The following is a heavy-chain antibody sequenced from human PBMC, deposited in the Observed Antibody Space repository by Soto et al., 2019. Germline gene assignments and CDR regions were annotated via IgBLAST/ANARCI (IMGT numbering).Heavy chain of an antibody. D-gene: IGHD3-9*01. CDR1: GGSISSGDYY. CDR2: IYYSGST. Sequence: QVQLQESGPGLVKPSQTLSLTCTVSGGSISSGDYYWSWIRQPPGKGLEWIGYIYYSGSTYYNPSLKGRVNISVDTSKNQFSLKLSSVTAADTAVYYCARSYDILTGYYPPYYFDYWGQGTLVTVSS. J-gene: IGHJ4*02. CDR3: ARSYDILTGYYPPYYFDY. V-gene: IGHV4-30-4*01.